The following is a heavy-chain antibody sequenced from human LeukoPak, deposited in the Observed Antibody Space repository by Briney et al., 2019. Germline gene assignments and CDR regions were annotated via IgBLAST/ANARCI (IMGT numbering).Heavy chain of an antibody. Sequence: SGTLSLTCTVSGGSISSYYWSWIRQPPGKGLEWIGYIYYSGSTNYNPSLKSRVTISVDTSKNQFSLKLSSVTAADTAVYYCARDRVPNCSSTSCSWYFDLWGRGTLVTVSS. D-gene: IGHD2-2*01. CDR1: GGSISSYY. J-gene: IGHJ2*01. CDR2: IYYSGST. V-gene: IGHV4-59*01. CDR3: ARDRVPNCSSTSCSWYFDL.